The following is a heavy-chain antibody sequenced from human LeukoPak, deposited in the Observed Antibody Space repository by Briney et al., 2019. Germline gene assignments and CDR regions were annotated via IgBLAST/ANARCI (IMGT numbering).Heavy chain of an antibody. CDR1: GYTLTELS. V-gene: IGHV1-24*01. D-gene: IGHD3-3*01. CDR2: FDPEEGER. Sequence: ASVTVSCKVSGYTLTELSMHWVRQAPGEGREWMGGFDPEEGERMYAQKFQGRGTVTGDTSADTACMELSSLRIEDTAVYYCARGFGAAAAVLDWGQGTLVTVSS. J-gene: IGHJ4*02. CDR3: ARGFGAAAAVLD.